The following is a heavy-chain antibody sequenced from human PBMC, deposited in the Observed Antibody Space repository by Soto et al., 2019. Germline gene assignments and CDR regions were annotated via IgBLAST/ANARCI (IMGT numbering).Heavy chain of an antibody. J-gene: IGHJ4*02. Sequence: SETLSLTCTVSGGSIGSYYWSWIRQPPGKGLEWIGYIYYSGSTNYNPSLKSRVTISVDTSKNQFSLKLSSVTAADTAVYYCARHDYSGSYYDYWGQGTLVTVSS. D-gene: IGHD1-26*01. CDR2: IYYSGST. CDR1: GGSIGSYY. V-gene: IGHV4-59*08. CDR3: ARHDYSGSYYDY.